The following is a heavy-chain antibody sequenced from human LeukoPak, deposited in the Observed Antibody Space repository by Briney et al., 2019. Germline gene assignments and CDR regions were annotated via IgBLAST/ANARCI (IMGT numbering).Heavy chain of an antibody. D-gene: IGHD4-23*01. CDR3: AAPGGYGGNDYYYGMDV. J-gene: IGHJ6*02. CDR2: ISYDGSNK. V-gene: IGHV3-30*03. Sequence: GRSLRLSCAASGFTFSSYGMHWVRQAPDKGLEWVAVISYDGSNKYYADSVKGRFTISRDNSKNTLYLQMNSLRAEDTAVYYCAAPGGYGGNDYYYGMDVWGQGTTVTVSS. CDR1: GFTFSSYG.